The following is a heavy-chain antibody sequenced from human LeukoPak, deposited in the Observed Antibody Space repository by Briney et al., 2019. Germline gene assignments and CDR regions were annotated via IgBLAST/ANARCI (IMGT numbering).Heavy chain of an antibody. CDR2: ISGSGGST. J-gene: IGHJ4*02. CDR1: GFTFSSYG. CDR3: ARGVVVAARFDY. Sequence: GGSLRLSCAASGFTFSSYGMSWVRQAPGKGLEWVSAISGSGGSTYYADSVKGRFTISRDNSKNTLYLQMNSLRAEDTAVYYCARGVVVAARFDYWGQGTLVTVSS. V-gene: IGHV3-23*01. D-gene: IGHD5-12*01.